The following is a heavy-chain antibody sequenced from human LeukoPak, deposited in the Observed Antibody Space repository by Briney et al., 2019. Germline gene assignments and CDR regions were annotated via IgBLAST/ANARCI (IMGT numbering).Heavy chain of an antibody. J-gene: IGHJ1*01. CDR1: GGSISSSSYY. Sequence: SETLSLTCTVSGGSISSSSYYWGWIRQPPGKGLEWIGSIYYGGSTYYNPSLKSRVTISVDTSKNQFSLKLSSVTAADTAVYYCARAYYYDSSGYRAEYFQHWGQGTLVTVSS. V-gene: IGHV4-39*01. D-gene: IGHD3-22*01. CDR3: ARAYYYDSSGYRAEYFQH. CDR2: IYYGGST.